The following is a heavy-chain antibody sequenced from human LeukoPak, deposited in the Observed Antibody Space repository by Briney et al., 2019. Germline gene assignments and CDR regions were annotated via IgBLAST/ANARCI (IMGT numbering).Heavy chain of an antibody. CDR1: GFTFSSYA. V-gene: IGHV3-23*01. CDR2: ISGSGGST. CDR3: ARDRYSSGWGPFDY. D-gene: IGHD6-19*01. Sequence: TGGSLRLSCAASGFTFSSYATSWVRQAPGKGLEWVSAISGSGGSTYYADSVKGRFTISRDKSKNTLYLQMNSLRAEDTAVYYCARDRYSSGWGPFDYWGQGTLVTVSS. J-gene: IGHJ4*02.